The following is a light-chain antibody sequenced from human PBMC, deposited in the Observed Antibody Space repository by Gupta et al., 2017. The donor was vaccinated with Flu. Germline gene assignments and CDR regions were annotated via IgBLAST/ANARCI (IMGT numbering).Light chain of an antibody. CDR1: TGPVTSDHY. Sequence: QAVVTQEPSLTVSPGGTVTLTCGSTTGPVTSDHYPYWFQQKPGQAPMILIYDTSNKQFWTPARFSGSLLGGKAALTLSGAQPEDEAEYYCQTFYGGARVFGGGTKLTVL. CDR2: DTS. J-gene: IGLJ3*02. CDR3: QTFYGGARV. V-gene: IGLV7-46*01.